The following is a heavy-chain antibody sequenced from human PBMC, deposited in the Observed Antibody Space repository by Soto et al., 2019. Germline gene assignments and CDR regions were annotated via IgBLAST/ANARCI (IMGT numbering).Heavy chain of an antibody. CDR2: IIPVFNAA. Sequence: QVQLVQSGAEVKKPGSSVRVSCKVSGGTFGSHTFTWVRQAPGQGLEWMGEIIPVFNAANYAQRFQDRVTIPEGRSATAVYLELSRLTSADTATYYCAIIETLIYHNTRGTDLDSWGQGTLVIVSS. J-gene: IGHJ4*02. V-gene: IGHV1-69*06. CDR1: GGTFGSHT. D-gene: IGHD3-22*01. CDR3: AIIETLIYHNTRGTDLDS.